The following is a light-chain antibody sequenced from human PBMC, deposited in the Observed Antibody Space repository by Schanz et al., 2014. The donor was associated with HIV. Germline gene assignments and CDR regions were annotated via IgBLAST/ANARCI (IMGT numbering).Light chain of an antibody. CDR1: QTVSSNS. Sequence: EIVLTQSPVILSLSPGERATLSCRASQTVSSNSLGWYQQKRGQVPRLLIYSASRRASGIPDRFSGSGSGKEGKRKIRRMEPEEGAVYYCQHYGSSFGPGTKVDIK. V-gene: IGKV3-20*01. CDR3: QHYGSS. J-gene: IGKJ3*01. CDR2: SAS.